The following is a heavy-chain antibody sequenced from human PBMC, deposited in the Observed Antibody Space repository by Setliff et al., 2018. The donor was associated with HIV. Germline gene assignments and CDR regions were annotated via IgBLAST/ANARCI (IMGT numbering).Heavy chain of an antibody. J-gene: IGHJ4*02. CDR3: ARGAYIKMNYCFDY. D-gene: IGHD3-16*01. V-gene: IGHV4-59*01. Sequence: SETLSLTCTVSGGSISNYYWNWIRQPPGKGLEWIGDISYTGSTNYDPSLKSRLTIVADTSKSQFSLKLTSVTAADTAVYYCARGAYIKMNYCFDYWGRGTLVTVSS. CDR2: ISYTGST. CDR1: GGSISNYY.